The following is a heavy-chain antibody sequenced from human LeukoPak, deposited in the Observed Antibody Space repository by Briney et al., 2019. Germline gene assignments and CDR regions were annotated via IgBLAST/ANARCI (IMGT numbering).Heavy chain of an antibody. CDR1: GGSISSGGYY. CDR2: IYYSGST. D-gene: IGHD5-18*01. Sequence: SETLSLTCTVSGGSISSGGYYWSWIRQHPGKGLEGIGYIYYSGSTYYNPSLKSRVTISVDTSQNQFSLKLSSVTAADTAVYYCARALYSYGYAESFDYWGQGTLVTVSS. CDR3: ARALYSYGYAESFDY. V-gene: IGHV4-31*03. J-gene: IGHJ4*02.